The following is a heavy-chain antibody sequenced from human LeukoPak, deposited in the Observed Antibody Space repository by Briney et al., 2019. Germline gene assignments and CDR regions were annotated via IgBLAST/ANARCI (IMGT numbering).Heavy chain of an antibody. CDR1: GITFSDYY. CDR3: ARGYYGSVTYYNAEKHGMDV. CDR2: VSSSGNTQ. D-gene: IGHD3-10*01. J-gene: IGHJ6*02. V-gene: IGHV3-11*04. Sequence: GGSLRLSCTVSGITFSDYYMNWIRQAPGKALEYIAYVSSSGNTQFYADSVRGRFKISRDNAKNSLYLQMNSLRGEDTAVYYCARGYYGSVTYYNAEKHGMDVWGQGTTVTVSS.